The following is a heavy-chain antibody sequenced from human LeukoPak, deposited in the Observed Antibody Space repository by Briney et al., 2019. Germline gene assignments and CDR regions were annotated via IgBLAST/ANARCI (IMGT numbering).Heavy chain of an antibody. J-gene: IGHJ5*02. D-gene: IGHD2-2*01. V-gene: IGHV1-2*02. CDR3: AKGTSHNAKWFAP. Sequence: GASVKVSCKASGYTFTAYYMHWVRQAPGQGLEGMVWINPNSGGTNYAQKFQCRVTMTRETSITTAYMELNRLIFDDTAVYYCAKGTSHNAKWFAPWGQGTLVTVSS. CDR1: GYTFTAYY. CDR2: INPNSGGT.